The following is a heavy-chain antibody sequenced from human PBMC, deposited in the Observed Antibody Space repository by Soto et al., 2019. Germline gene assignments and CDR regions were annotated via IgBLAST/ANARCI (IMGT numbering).Heavy chain of an antibody. J-gene: IGHJ4*02. D-gene: IGHD3-9*01. CDR1: GGSMSSSSYY. CDR3: ARGFDILTFGFRLDY. V-gene: IGHV4-39*01. Sequence: PSETLSLTCTVSGGSMSSSSYYWGWIRQPPGKGLEWIANMYFSGFYSGSTSYNPSLKSRVTISVDTSKNQFSLQVSSVPAADTAVYYCARGFDILTFGFRLDYWGQGTLVTVSS. CDR2: MYFSGFYSGST.